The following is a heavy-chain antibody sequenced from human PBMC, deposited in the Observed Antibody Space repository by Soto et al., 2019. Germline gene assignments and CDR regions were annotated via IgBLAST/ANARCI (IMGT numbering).Heavy chain of an antibody. CDR2: IYYSGST. CDR1: GSPISSSCYY. D-gene: IGHD6-6*01. J-gene: IGHJ6*02. Sequence: PSETLSLTCTVSGSPISSSCYYWGWIRQPPGKGLEWIGSIYYSGSTYYNPSLKSRVTISVDTSKNQFSLKLSSVTAADTAVYYCARTGTAARDYYYYYGMDVWGQGTTVT. CDR3: ARTGTAARDYYYYYGMDV. V-gene: IGHV4-39*01.